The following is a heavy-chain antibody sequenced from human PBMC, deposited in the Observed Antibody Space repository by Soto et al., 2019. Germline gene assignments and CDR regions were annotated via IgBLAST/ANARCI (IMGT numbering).Heavy chain of an antibody. D-gene: IGHD4-17*01. J-gene: IGHJ5*02. CDR2: IIPIFGTA. CDR1: GGTFSSYA. Sequence: QVQLVQSGAEVKKPGSSVKVSCKASGGTFSSYAISWVRQAPGQGLEWMGGIIPIFGTANYAQKFQGRVTSTADESTSTAYMELSSLRSEDTAVYYCARGGDLSVTNPGHWFDPWGQGTLVTVSS. CDR3: ARGGDLSVTNPGHWFDP. V-gene: IGHV1-69*12.